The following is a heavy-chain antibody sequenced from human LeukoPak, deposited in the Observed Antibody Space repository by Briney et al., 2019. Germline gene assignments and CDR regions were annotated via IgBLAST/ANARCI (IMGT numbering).Heavy chain of an antibody. J-gene: IGHJ5*02. CDR3: ARWLTYSSSSFRARWFDP. CDR1: GYTFTSYA. CDR2: INTNTGNP. Sequence: GASVTVSCTASGYTFTSYALNWVRQAPGQGLEWMGWINTNTGNPTYAQGFTGRFVFSLDTSVSTAYLQISSLKAEDTAVYYCARWLTYSSSSFRARWFDPWGQGTLVTVSS. D-gene: IGHD6-6*01. V-gene: IGHV7-4-1*02.